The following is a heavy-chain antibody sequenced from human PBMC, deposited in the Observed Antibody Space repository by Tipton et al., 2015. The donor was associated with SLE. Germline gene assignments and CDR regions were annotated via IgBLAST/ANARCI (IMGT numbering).Heavy chain of an antibody. V-gene: IGHV3-7*01. CDR3: ARDAHHYGDSFDY. CDR1: GFTFSSYW. D-gene: IGHD4-17*01. Sequence: SLRLSCAASGFTFSSYWMSWVRQAPGKGLEWVANIKQDGSEKYYVDSVKGRFTISRDNAKNSLYLQMNSLRAEDTAVYYCARDAHHYGDSFDYWGQGTLVTVSS. J-gene: IGHJ4*02. CDR2: IKQDGSEK.